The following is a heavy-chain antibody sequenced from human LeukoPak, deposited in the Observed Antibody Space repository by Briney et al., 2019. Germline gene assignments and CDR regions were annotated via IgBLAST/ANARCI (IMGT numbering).Heavy chain of an antibody. J-gene: IGHJ4*02. CDR3: ARRMAGTGYSGGLDY. V-gene: IGHV4-39*01. D-gene: IGHD6-19*01. CDR1: GGSISSSSYY. Sequence: SETLSLTCTVSGGSISSSSYYWGWIRQPPGKGLEWIGSIYYSGSTYYNPSLKSRVTISVDTSKNQFSLKLSSVTAADTAVYYCARRMAGTGYSGGLDYWGQGTLVTVSS. CDR2: IYYSGST.